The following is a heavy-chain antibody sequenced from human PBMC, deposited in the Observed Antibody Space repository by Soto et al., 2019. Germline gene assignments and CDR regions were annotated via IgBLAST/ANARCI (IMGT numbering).Heavy chain of an antibody. CDR3: ARDCGSSWYFDNWFDP. CDR1: GYTFTSYA. D-gene: IGHD6-13*01. J-gene: IGHJ5*02. Sequence: ASVKVSCKASGYTFTSYAMHWVRQAPGQRLEWMGWINAGNGNTKYSQKFQGRVTITRDTSASTAYMELSSLRSEDTAVFYCARDCGSSWYFDNWFDPWGQGTLVTVSS. V-gene: IGHV1-3*01. CDR2: INAGNGNT.